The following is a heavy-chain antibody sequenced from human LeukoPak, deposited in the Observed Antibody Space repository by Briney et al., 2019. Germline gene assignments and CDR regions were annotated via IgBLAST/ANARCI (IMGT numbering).Heavy chain of an antibody. CDR2: INHSGST. CDR1: GGSFSGYY. J-gene: IGHJ4*02. CDR3: ARDAEPAGAERGLEY. Sequence: PSETLSLTCAVYGGSFSGYYWSWIRKPPGKGLEWIGEINHSGSTNYNPSLKSRVTISVDTSKNQFSLKLSSVTAADTAVYYCARDAEPAGAERGLEYWGQGPRVTVSS. V-gene: IGHV4-34*01. D-gene: IGHD6-13*01.